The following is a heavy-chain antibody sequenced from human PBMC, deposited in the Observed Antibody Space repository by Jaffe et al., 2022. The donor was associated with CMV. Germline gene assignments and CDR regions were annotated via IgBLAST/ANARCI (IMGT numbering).Heavy chain of an antibody. CDR3: ARHPPNYYDSSGYYSSDV. J-gene: IGHJ6*04. Sequence: EVQLVQSGAEVKKPGESLRISCKGSGYSFTSYWISWVRQMPGKGLEWMGRIDPSDSYTNYSPSFQGHVTISADKSISTAYLQWSSLKASDTAMYYCARHPPNYYDSSGYYSSDVWGKGTTVTVSS. CDR1: GYSFTSYW. D-gene: IGHD3-22*01. V-gene: IGHV5-10-1*03. CDR2: IDPSDSYT.